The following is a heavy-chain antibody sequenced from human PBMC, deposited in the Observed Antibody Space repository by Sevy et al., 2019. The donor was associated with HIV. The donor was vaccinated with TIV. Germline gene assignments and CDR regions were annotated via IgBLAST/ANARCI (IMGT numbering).Heavy chain of an antibody. J-gene: IGHJ6*02. CDR2: FDPEDGET. CDR1: RYSLSEIS. D-gene: IGHD3-3*01. CDR3: ATLDFWSDHPFYGTDV. V-gene: IGHV1-24*01. Sequence: ASVKVSCKVSRYSLSEISMHWVRQAPGKGLEWMGGFDPEDGETIYAQKFQGRVTMTEDTSADTAYMELRRLTSEDTAVYYCATLDFWSDHPFYGTDVWGQGTTVTVSS.